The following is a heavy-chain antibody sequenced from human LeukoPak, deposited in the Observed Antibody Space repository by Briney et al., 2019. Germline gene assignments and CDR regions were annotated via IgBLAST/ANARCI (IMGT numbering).Heavy chain of an antibody. CDR3: AKASGYDSRYYYYYYMDA. J-gene: IGHJ6*03. CDR1: GFTFSSYA. CDR2: ISGSGGST. Sequence: GGSLRLSCAASGFTFSSYAMSWVRQAPGKGLEWVSAISGSGGSTYYADSVKGRFTISRDNSKNTLYLQMNSLRAEDTAVYYCAKASGYDSRYYYYYYMDAWGKGTTVTVSS. D-gene: IGHD5-12*01. V-gene: IGHV3-23*01.